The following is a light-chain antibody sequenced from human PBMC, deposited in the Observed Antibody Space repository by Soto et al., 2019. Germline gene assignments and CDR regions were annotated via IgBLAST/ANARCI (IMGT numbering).Light chain of an antibody. J-gene: IGKJ4*01. CDR3: QQYNNWPP. CDR1: QSVSSN. Sequence: EIVMTQSPATLSVSPGERDTLSCRASQSVSSNLAWYQQKPGQAPRLLIYGASTRATGIPARFSGSGSGTEFTLTISSLQSEDFAVYYCQQYNNWPPFGGGTKVEIK. CDR2: GAS. V-gene: IGKV3-15*01.